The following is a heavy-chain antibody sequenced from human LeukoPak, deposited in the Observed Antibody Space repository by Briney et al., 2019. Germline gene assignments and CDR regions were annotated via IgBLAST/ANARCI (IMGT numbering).Heavy chain of an antibody. CDR1: GYTFTSYD. CDR3: ATLGMGDWLRWFDP. J-gene: IGHJ5*02. Sequence: ASVKVSCKASGYTFTSYDINWVRQATGQGLEWMGWMNPNSGNTGYAQKFQGRVTITRNTSISTAYMELSSLRSEDTAVYYCATLGMGDWLRWFDPWGQGTLVTVSS. V-gene: IGHV1-8*03. CDR2: MNPNSGNT. D-gene: IGHD3-9*01.